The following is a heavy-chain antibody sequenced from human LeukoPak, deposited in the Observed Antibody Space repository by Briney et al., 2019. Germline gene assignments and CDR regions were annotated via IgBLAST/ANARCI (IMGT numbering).Heavy chain of an antibody. J-gene: IGHJ3*02. D-gene: IGHD2-15*01. CDR2: ISYDGSNK. CDR1: GFTFSSYA. V-gene: IGHV3-30-3*01. CDR3: ARAGYCSGGSCYSIGPNDAFDI. Sequence: PGRSLRLSCAASGFTFSSYAMHWARQAPGKGLEWVAVISYDGSNKYYADSVKGRFTISRDNSKNTLYLQMNSLRAEDTAVYYCARAGYCSGGSCYSIGPNDAFDIWGQGTMVTVSS.